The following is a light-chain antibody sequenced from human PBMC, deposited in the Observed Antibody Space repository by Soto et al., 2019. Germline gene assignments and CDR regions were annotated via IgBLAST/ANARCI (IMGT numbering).Light chain of an antibody. V-gene: IGKV3-20*01. CDR1: QSVSSSY. Sequence: EIVLTQSPGTLSLSPGERATLSCRASQSVSSSYLAWYQQQPGQGPRLLIYGTSTRATGIPDRFSGSGSGTDFTLTISKLEPGDFAVYYCQQYGGSSWTFGQGTKVDIK. J-gene: IGKJ1*01. CDR2: GTS. CDR3: QQYGGSSWT.